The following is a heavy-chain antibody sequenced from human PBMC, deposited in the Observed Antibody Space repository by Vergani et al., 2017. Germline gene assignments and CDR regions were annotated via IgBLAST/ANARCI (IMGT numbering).Heavy chain of an antibody. CDR3: ARDVVGSGYIAGGYYFDY. Sequence: QVQLQESGPGLVKPSETLSLTCAVSGYSISSGYYWGWIRQPPGKGLEWIGSIYHSGSTYYNPSLKSRVTISVDTSKNQFSLKLSSVTAADTAVYYCARDVVGSGYIAGGYYFDYWGQGTLVTVSS. CDR2: IYHSGST. V-gene: IGHV4-38-2*02. J-gene: IGHJ4*02. CDR1: GYSISSGYY. D-gene: IGHD3-22*01.